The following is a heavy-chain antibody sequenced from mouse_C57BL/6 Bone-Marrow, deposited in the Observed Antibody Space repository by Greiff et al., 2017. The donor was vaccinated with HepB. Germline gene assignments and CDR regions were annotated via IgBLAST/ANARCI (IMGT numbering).Heavy chain of an antibody. J-gene: IGHJ2*01. CDR2: INPNTGGT. Sequence: EVQLQQSGPELVKPGASVKISCKASGYTFTDYYMNWVKQSHGKSLEWIGDINPNTGGTSYNQKFKGKATLTVDKSSSTAYMELRSLTSEDSAVYYCAREAFIYHFDYWGQGTTLTVSS. V-gene: IGHV1-26*01. CDR3: AREAFIYHFDY. CDR1: GYTFTDYY. D-gene: IGHD1-1*01.